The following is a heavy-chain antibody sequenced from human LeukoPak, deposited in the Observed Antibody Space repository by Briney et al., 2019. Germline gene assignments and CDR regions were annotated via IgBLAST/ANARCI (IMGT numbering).Heavy chain of an antibody. V-gene: IGHV3-11*01. CDR2: ISSSGSTI. D-gene: IGHD2-21*02. Sequence: AGGSLRLSCAASGFTFSDYYMSWIRQAPGKGLEWVSYISSSGSTIYYADSVKGRFTISRDNAKNSLYLQMKSLRAEDTAVYYCAKDFVVVPGNVNYFDYWGQGTLVIVSS. J-gene: IGHJ4*02. CDR3: AKDFVVVPGNVNYFDY. CDR1: GFTFSDYY.